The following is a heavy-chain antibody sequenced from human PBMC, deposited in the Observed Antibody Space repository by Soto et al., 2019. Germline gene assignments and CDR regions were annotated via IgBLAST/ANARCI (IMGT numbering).Heavy chain of an antibody. CDR3: AKDWVEYYYGSGPCGGWFDP. D-gene: IGHD3-10*01. Sequence: GGFLRLSCAASGFTFSSYAMSWVRQAPGKGLEWVSAISGSGVSTYYADSVKGRFTISRDNSKNTLYLQMNSLRAEDTAVYYCAKDWVEYYYGSGPCGGWFDPWGQGTLVTVSS. CDR1: GFTFSSYA. V-gene: IGHV3-23*01. J-gene: IGHJ5*02. CDR2: ISGSGVST.